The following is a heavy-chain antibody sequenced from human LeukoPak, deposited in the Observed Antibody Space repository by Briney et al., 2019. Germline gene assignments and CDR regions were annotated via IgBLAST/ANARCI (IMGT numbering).Heavy chain of an antibody. Sequence: ASVKVSCKASGYTFSSYGISWVRQAPGQGLEWMGWISAHSGNTNYEEKLQGRVTMTTDTSTSTAYMELRSLRSNDTAVYYCARDKGTEGTYYYMDVWGKGTTVTVSS. V-gene: IGHV1-18*01. CDR2: ISAHSGNT. CDR3: ARDKGTEGTYYYMDV. J-gene: IGHJ6*03. CDR1: GYTFSSYG. D-gene: IGHD1/OR15-1a*01.